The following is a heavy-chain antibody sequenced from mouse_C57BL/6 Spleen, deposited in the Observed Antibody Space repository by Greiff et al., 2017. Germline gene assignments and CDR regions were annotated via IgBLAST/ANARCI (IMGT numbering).Heavy chain of an antibody. CDR1: GFTFSDYY. V-gene: IGHV5-12*01. Sequence: EVKLVESGGGLVQPGGSLKLSCAASGFTFSDYYMYWVRQTPEKRLEWVAYISNGGGRTYYPDTVKGRFTISRDNAKNTLYLQMSRLESEDTAMYYCARHSGYFDYWGQGTTRTVSS. CDR2: ISNGGGRT. J-gene: IGHJ2*01. D-gene: IGHD4-1*01. CDR3: ARHSGYFDY.